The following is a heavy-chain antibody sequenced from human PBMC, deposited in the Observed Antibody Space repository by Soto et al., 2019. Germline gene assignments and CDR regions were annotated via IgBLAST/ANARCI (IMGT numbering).Heavy chain of an antibody. V-gene: IGHV3-53*01. CDR3: ARSRSGSGYSDY. CDR2: IYSGGST. CDR1: GFTVSSNY. D-gene: IGHD1-26*01. J-gene: IGHJ4*02. Sequence: GGSLRLSCAASGFTVSSNYMSWVRQAPGKGLEWVSVIYSGGSTYYADSVKGRFTISRDNSKNTLYLQMNSLGAEDTAVYYCARSRSGSGYSDYWGQGTLVTVSS.